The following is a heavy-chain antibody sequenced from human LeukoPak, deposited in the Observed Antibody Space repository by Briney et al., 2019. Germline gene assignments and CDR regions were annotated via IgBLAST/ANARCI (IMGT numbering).Heavy chain of an antibody. CDR1: GFTFSSYA. J-gene: IGHJ2*01. CDR3: AKDIASSWWYFGL. D-gene: IGHD6-13*01. CDR2: ITGSGSRT. V-gene: IGHV3-23*01. Sequence: GGSLRLSCAASGFTFSSYAMSWVRQAPGKGLEWVSAITGSGSRTYYADSVKGRFSVSRDNSKNTLYLQMNSLRAEDTAVYYCAKDIASSWWYFGLWGRGTLVTVSS.